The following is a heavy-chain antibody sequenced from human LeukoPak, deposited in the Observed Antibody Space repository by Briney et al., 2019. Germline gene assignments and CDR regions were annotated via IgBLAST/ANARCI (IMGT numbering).Heavy chain of an antibody. CDR1: GFTFSSYW. Sequence: GGSLRLSCAASGFTFSSYWMTWIGQAPGKGLEWVGNIKQDGSEKYYVDSVKGRFTISRDNAKNSLYLKMNSLRAEDTAVYYCARDTGGGYSCYDCWGQGTLVTVSS. CDR2: IKQDGSEK. J-gene: IGHJ4*02. CDR3: ARDTGGGYSCYDC. V-gene: IGHV3-7*01. D-gene: IGHD5-18*01.